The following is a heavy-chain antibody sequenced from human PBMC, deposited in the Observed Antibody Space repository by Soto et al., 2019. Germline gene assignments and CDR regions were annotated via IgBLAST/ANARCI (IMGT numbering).Heavy chain of an antibody. CDR3: ARAAQPRDYYYGMEV. CDR1: GGTFSSYG. J-gene: IGHJ6*02. Sequence: QVQLVQSGAEVKKPGSSVKVSCKASGGTFSSYGISWVRQAPGQGLEWMGGIIPIFGTANYAKKFQGRVTITADESTSTAYRELSSLRSEDTAVYYCARAAQPRDYYYGMEVWGQGTTVTVSS. CDR2: IIPIFGTA. V-gene: IGHV1-69*12.